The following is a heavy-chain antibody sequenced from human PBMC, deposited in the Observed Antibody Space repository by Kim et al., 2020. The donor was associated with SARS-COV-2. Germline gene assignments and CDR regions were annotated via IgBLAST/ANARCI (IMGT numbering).Heavy chain of an antibody. CDR2: IYYSGST. V-gene: IGHV4-39*01. Sequence: SETLSLTCTVSGGSISSSSYYWGWNRQPPGKGLEWIGSIYYSGSTYYNPSLKGRVTISVDTYKNQFSLKLSSVTAAATAVYYCARHSLRFLEWANWFDPWGQGTLVTVSS. CDR1: GGSISSSSYY. CDR3: ARHSLRFLEWANWFDP. D-gene: IGHD3-3*01. J-gene: IGHJ5*02.